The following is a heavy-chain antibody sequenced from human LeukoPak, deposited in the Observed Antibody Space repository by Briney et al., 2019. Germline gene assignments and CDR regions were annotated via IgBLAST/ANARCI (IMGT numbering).Heavy chain of an antibody. CDR1: GGSITSSNYY. J-gene: IGHJ4*02. V-gene: IGHV4-39*01. CDR3: VYYYGSGSVEY. D-gene: IGHD3-10*01. Sequence: PSETLSLTCTVSGGSITSSNYYWGWIRQPPGKGPERIGSFYYSGSTNYNPSLKSRVTLSVATPKPQSSLKLSSVTAADTAVYYCVYYYGSGSVEYWGQGTLVTVSS. CDR2: FYYSGST.